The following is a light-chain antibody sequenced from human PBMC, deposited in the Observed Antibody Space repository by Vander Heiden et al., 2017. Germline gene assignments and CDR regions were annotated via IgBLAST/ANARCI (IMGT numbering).Light chain of an antibody. Sequence: DILMTQSTSTLSASVGDRVTITCRASQSISNSLAWSQQKPGKAPKVLIYRASSLETGVPSRFSGSGSGTEFTLTISSLQPDDFATYYCQQSDSYPVTFGGGTKVEIK. CDR3: QQSDSYPVT. J-gene: IGKJ4*01. V-gene: IGKV1-5*03. CDR2: RAS. CDR1: QSISNS.